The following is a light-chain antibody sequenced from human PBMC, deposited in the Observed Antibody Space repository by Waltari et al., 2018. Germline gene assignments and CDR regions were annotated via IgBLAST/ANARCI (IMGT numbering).Light chain of an antibody. J-gene: IGKJ4*01. Sequence: DIQMTQSPSTLSASVGDRVTITCRASQSISSWLAWYQQKPGKAPKLLIYKASSLESGVPTRFSGSGSGTEFTLTISSLQPDDFATYYCQQYNSYSLTFGGGTKVEIK. CDR3: QQYNSYSLT. CDR2: KAS. CDR1: QSISSW. V-gene: IGKV1-5*03.